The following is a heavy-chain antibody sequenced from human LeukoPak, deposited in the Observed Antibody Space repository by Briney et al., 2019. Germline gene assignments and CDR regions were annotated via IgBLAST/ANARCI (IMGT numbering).Heavy chain of an antibody. D-gene: IGHD3-9*01. V-gene: IGHV4-59*01. Sequence: SETLSLTCTVSGGSISSYYWSWIRQPPGEGLEWIGYIYYSGSTNYNPSLKSRVTISVDTSKNQFSLKLSSVTAADTAVYYCARENYDILTGYQGYYYYYYMDVWGKGTTVTVSS. CDR3: ARENYDILTGYQGYYYYYYMDV. J-gene: IGHJ6*03. CDR1: GGSISSYY. CDR2: IYYSGST.